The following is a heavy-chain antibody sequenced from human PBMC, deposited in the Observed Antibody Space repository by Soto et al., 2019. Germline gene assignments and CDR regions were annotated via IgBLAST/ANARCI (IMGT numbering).Heavy chain of an antibody. J-gene: IGHJ4*02. V-gene: IGHV3-23*01. CDR2: ISGGGGAI. CDR3: ASHRGYGSSARHFDY. D-gene: IGHD6-19*01. Sequence: EVQLLESGGDLVQPGGSVRLSCATSGFTFGNYVMSWVRQAPGKGLEWVSAISGGGGAIYYADSVKGRFTISRDTSKNTLYLQMNSLRAEDTAVYYCASHRGYGSSARHFDYWGQGTLVTVSS. CDR1: GFTFGNYV.